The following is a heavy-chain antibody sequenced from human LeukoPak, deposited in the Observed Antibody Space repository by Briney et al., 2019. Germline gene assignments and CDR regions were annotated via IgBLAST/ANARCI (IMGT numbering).Heavy chain of an antibody. CDR1: GYTFTRYY. D-gene: IGHD1-26*01. V-gene: IGHV1-2*02. J-gene: IGHJ4*02. CDR3: ARGEQWELLVVSY. CDR2: INPNSGGT. Sequence: ASVKVSCTASGYTFTRYYMHWVRQAPGQGLEWMGWINPNSGGTNYAQKFQGRVTMTRDTSISTAYMELSRLRSDDTAVYYCARGEQWELLVVSYWGQGTLVTVSS.